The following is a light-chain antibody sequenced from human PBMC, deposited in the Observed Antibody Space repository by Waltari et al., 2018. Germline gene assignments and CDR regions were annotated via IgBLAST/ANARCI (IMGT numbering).Light chain of an antibody. CDR1: QSISTS. V-gene: IGKV1-39*01. Sequence: DIQLTQSPSSLSASIGDRVIITCRASQSISTSLNWYQQKPGKAPKVLIYGASSLQSWVPSRFSGSGSGTDFTLTISSLQPEDFATYYCQQSYSTWTFGLGTKVEIK. J-gene: IGKJ1*01. CDR2: GAS. CDR3: QQSYSTWT.